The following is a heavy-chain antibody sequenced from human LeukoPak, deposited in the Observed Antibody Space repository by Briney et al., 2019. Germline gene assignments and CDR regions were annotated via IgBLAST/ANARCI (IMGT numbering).Heavy chain of an antibody. D-gene: IGHD6-13*01. CDR3: ASSSWHHYYYYMDV. Sequence: SETLSLTCAVYGGSFSGYYWSRIRQPPGKGLEWIGEINHSGSTNYNPSLKSRVTISVDTSKNQFSLKLSSVTAADTAVYYCASSSWHHYYYYMDVWGKGTTVTVSS. CDR2: INHSGST. CDR1: GGSFSGYY. J-gene: IGHJ6*03. V-gene: IGHV4-34*01.